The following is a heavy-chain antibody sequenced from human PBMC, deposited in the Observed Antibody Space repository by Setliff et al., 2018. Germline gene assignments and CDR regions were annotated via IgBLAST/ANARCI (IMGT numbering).Heavy chain of an antibody. CDR2: IYTSGST. V-gene: IGHV4-61*02. CDR3: ARGGKILEWLYAHDY. Sequence: PSETLSLTCTVSGGSISSGSYYWSWIRQPAGKGLEWIGRIYTSGSTNYNPSLKSRVTISVDTSKNQFSLKLSSVTAADTAVYYCARGGKILEWLYAHDYWGQGTLVTVSS. J-gene: IGHJ4*02. D-gene: IGHD3-3*01. CDR1: GGSISSGSYY.